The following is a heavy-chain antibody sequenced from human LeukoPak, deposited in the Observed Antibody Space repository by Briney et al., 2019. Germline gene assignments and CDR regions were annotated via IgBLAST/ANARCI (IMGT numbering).Heavy chain of an antibody. CDR2: IYHRGSA. J-gene: IGHJ4*02. D-gene: IGHD3-10*01. CDR1: GGSISSYY. Sequence: SETLSLTCTVSGGSISSYYWTWIRQPPGKGLEWIGYIYHRGSANYNPSLKGRVTISVDTSKNQFSLTLSSVTAADTAVYYCARAGDYYVSGSYLGYWGQGTLVTVSS. V-gene: IGHV4-59*01. CDR3: ARAGDYYVSGSYLGY.